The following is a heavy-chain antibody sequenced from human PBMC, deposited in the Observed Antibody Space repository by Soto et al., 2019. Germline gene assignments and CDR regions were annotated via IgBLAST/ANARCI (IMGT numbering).Heavy chain of an antibody. CDR1: GGTFSSYT. CDR3: ARGVVGTIETVFAY. CDR2: IIPILGIA. Sequence: GVSVKVCCKGSGGTFSSYTIGWVRQANGQGLEWMGRIIPILGIANYAQKFQGRVTITADKSTRTAYMELSSLRSEDTPVYFRARGVVGTIETVFAYWRKRPPVTASP. D-gene: IGHD1-26*01. J-gene: IGHJ4*02. V-gene: IGHV1-69*02.